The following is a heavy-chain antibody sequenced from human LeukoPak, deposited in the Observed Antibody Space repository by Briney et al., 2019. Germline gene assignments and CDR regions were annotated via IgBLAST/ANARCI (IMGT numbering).Heavy chain of an antibody. Sequence: GASVKVSCKASGYTFTGYYMHWVRQAPGHGLEWMGRINPNSGGTNYAQKFQGRVTMTRDTSISTAYMELSRLRSDDTAVYYCARIKWYYYDSSGLFDYWGQGTLVTVSS. CDR1: GYTFTGYY. CDR2: INPNSGGT. J-gene: IGHJ4*02. D-gene: IGHD3-22*01. V-gene: IGHV1-2*06. CDR3: ARIKWYYYDSSGLFDY.